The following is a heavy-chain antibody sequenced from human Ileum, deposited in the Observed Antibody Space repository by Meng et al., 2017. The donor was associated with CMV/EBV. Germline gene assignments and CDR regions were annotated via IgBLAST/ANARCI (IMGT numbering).Heavy chain of an antibody. CDR1: VGAMISYY. J-gene: IGHJ4*02. V-gene: IGHV4-4*07. Sequence: QVGHQERGPGLGKPSEALSLPCTVSVGAMISYYRIGIRQPAGKGPEWIGRIHTSGSSNYNTSLKSRVTMSVDTSKNQFSMKLNSVTAADTAVYYCAREGPTDWGRALDYWGQGTLVTVSS. CDR3: AREGPTDWGRALDY. CDR2: IHTSGSS. D-gene: IGHD7-27*01.